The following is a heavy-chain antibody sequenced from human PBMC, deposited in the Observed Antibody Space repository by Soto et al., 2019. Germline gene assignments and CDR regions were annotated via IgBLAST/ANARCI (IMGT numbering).Heavy chain of an antibody. Sequence: PSETLSLTCAVSSGSISSSYWWSWVRQPPGKGLEWIGEIHDSGSTNYNPSLKSRVTISVDKSKNQFSLKLNSVTAADTALYYCARHERAGFYFDFWGQGTLVTVSS. V-gene: IGHV4-4*02. CDR3: ARHERAGFYFDF. J-gene: IGHJ4*02. CDR1: SGSISSSYW. CDR2: IHDSGST.